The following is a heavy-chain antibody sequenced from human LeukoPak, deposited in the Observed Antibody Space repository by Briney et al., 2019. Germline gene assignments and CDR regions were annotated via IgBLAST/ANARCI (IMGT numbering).Heavy chain of an antibody. CDR3: AKDMGSGGRKAEGLFYDYYYGMDV. Sequence: QTGGSLRLSCAASGFTFSSYSMNWVRQAPGKGLEWVSYISSSSSTIYYADSVKGRFTISRDNAKNSLYLQMNSLRAEDTALYYCAKDMGSGGRKAEGLFYDYYYGMDVWGQGTTVTVSS. D-gene: IGHD3-10*01. J-gene: IGHJ6*02. CDR1: GFTFSSYS. CDR2: ISSSSSTI. V-gene: IGHV3-48*01.